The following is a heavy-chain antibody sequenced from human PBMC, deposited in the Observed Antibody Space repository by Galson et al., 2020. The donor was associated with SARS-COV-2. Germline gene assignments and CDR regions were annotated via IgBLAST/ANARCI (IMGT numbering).Heavy chain of an antibody. J-gene: IGHJ6*02. CDR2: MYYSGST. CDR1: GGSISSTSYY. CDR3: ARDGTGRAYGMDV. Sequence: PSETLSLTCTVSGGSISSTSYYWGWIRQPPGKGLEWIGSMYYSGSTYYNPSLKSRVTISVDTSKNQVSLKLRSVTAADTAVYYCARDGTGRAYGMDVWGQGTTVTVSS. V-gene: IGHV4-39*07. D-gene: IGHD3-9*01.